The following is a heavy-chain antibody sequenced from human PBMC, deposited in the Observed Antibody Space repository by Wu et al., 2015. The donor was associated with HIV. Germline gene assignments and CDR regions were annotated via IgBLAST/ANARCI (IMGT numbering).Heavy chain of an antibody. J-gene: IGHJ5*02. CDR2: INPNSGGT. Sequence: QVQLVQSGAEVKKPGASVKVSCKASGYTFTGYYMHWVRQAPGQGLEWMGWINPNSGGTNYAQKFQGRVTMTRDTSISTAYMELSRLRSDDTAVYYCARDFGGPSLFGVVGELNWFDPWGQGTLVTVSS. CDR1: GYTFTGYY. CDR3: ARDFGGPSLFGVVGELNWFDP. D-gene: IGHD3-3*01. V-gene: IGHV1-2*02.